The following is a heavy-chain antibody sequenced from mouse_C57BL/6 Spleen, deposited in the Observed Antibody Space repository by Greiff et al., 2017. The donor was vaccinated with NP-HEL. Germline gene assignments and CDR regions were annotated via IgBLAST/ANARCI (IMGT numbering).Heavy chain of an antibody. V-gene: IGHV1-69*01. CDR2: IDPSDSYT. D-gene: IGHD1-1*01. Sequence: QVQLQQPGAELVMPGASVKLSCKASGYTFTSYWMHWVKQRPGQGLEWIGEIDPSDSYTNYNQKFKGKSTLTVDKSSSTAYMQLSSLTSEDSAVYYCARSGGASNYYGSSYAMDYWGQGTSVTVSS. J-gene: IGHJ4*01. CDR1: GYTFTSYW. CDR3: ARSGGASNYYGSSYAMDY.